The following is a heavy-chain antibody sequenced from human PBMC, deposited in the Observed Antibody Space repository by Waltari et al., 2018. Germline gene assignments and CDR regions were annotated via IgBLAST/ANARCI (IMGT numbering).Heavy chain of an antibody. CDR2: VSHGGSP. J-gene: IGHJ4*02. CDR1: DYSISVGYP. D-gene: IGHD3-22*01. Sequence: QVQLQESAPGVVKPSEALSLPCGVPDYSISVGYPWGWIRQPPGKGLEWIGTVSHGGSPYYSPSLKNRLTISVDTTKNQFSLRLSSVTAADTAVYYCARSTVIDSYFDSWGQGTLVTVS. CDR3: ARSTVIDSYFDS. V-gene: IGHV4-38-2*01.